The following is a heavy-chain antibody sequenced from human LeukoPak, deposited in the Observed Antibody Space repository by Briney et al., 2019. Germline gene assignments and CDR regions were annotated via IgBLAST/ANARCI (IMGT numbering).Heavy chain of an antibody. CDR3: AKAVSIAAAAPMFDY. V-gene: IGHV3-23*01. CDR1: GFTFSSYA. J-gene: IGHJ4*02. CDR2: ISGSGGST. D-gene: IGHD6-13*01. Sequence: GGSLRLSCAASGFTFSSYAMHWVRQAPGKGLEWVSAISGSGGSTYYADSVKGRFTISRDNSKNTLYLQMNSLRAEDTAVYYCAKAVSIAAAAPMFDYWGQGTLVTVSS.